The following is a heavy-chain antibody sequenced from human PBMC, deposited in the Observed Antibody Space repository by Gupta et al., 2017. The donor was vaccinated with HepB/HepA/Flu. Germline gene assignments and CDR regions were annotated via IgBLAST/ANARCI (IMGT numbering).Heavy chain of an antibody. CDR3: ARTYYYDSSGYSYYYYGMDV. J-gene: IGHJ6*02. CDR1: GFTFSSYS. V-gene: IGHV3-21*01. D-gene: IGHD3-22*01. CDR2: ISSSSSYI. Sequence: EVQLVESGGGLVKPGGSLRLSCAASGFTFSSYSMNWVRQAPGKGLEWVSSISSSSSYIYYADSVKGRFTISRDSAKNSLYLQMNSLRAEDTAVYYCARTYYYDSSGYSYYYYGMDVWGQGTTVTVSS.